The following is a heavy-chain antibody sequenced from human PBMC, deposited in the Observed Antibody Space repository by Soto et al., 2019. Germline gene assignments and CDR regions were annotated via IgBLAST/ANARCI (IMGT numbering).Heavy chain of an antibody. V-gene: IGHV3-30-3*01. CDR1: GFTFSSYA. Sequence: GGSLRLSCAASGFTFSSYAMHWVRQAPGKGLEWVAVISYDGSNKYYADSVKGRFTISRDNSKNTLYLQMNSLRAEDTAVYYCARDSSGYYNWFDPWGQGTLVTVSS. J-gene: IGHJ5*02. CDR3: ARDSSGYYNWFDP. D-gene: IGHD3-22*01. CDR2: ISYDGSNK.